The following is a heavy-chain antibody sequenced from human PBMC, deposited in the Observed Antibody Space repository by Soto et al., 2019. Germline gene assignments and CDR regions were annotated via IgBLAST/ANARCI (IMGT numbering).Heavy chain of an antibody. CDR3: AKEKGTIAARRGGMDV. D-gene: IGHD6-6*01. J-gene: IGHJ6*02. CDR1: GFTFSSYA. V-gene: IGHV3-23*01. CDR2: ISGSGGST. Sequence: GGSLRLSCAASGFTFSSYAMSWVRQAPGKGLEWVSAISGSGGSTYYADSVKGRFTISRDNSKNTLYLQMNSLRAEDTAVYYCAKEKGTIAARRGGMDVWGQGTTVTVSS.